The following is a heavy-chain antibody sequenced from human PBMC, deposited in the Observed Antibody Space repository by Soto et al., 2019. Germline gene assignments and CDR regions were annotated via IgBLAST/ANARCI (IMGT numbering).Heavy chain of an antibody. CDR2: VYYTGST. J-gene: IGHJ5*02. CDR3: VRTAREGAVAPHWFDR. D-gene: IGHD2-21*02. V-gene: IGHV4-30-4*01. CDR1: GSSIRSTGYY. Sequence: SXETLSLTCTVSGSSIRSTGYYWSWIRQAPGKGLEWIGYVYYTGSTYYNPSLMSRLTISVDTSKNQFSLKLTSVTAAETAVYYCVRTAREGAVAPHWFDRWGQGTQVTVSS.